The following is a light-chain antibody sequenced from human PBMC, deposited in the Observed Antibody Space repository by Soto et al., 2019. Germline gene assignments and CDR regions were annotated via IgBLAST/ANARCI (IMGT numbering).Light chain of an antibody. CDR1: QSVGRNY. CDR2: DAS. Sequence: EIVLTQSPGTLSVSPGERATLSCRASQSVGRNYLAWYQQKPGQAPRLLIYDASSRATGIPGRFSGSGSGTDFTLTISRLEPEDFAVYYCQQYASSPLTFGGGTKVETK. J-gene: IGKJ4*01. V-gene: IGKV3-20*01. CDR3: QQYASSPLT.